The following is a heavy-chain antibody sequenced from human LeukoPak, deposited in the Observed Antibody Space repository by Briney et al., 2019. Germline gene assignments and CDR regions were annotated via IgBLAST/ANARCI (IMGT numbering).Heavy chain of an antibody. CDR3: ARSYCSSTSCYEYFQH. Sequence: GGSLRLSCAASGFTFSSYGMHWVRQAPGKGLEWVAVISYDGSNKYYADSVKGRFTISRDNSKNTLYLQMNSLRAEDTAVYYCARSYCSSTSCYEYFQHWGQGTLVTVSS. J-gene: IGHJ1*01. CDR1: GFTFSSYG. D-gene: IGHD2-2*01. CDR2: ISYDGSNK. V-gene: IGHV3-30*03.